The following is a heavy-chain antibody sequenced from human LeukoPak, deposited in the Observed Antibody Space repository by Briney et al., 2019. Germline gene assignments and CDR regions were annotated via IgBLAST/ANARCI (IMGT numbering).Heavy chain of an antibody. CDR2: ISSSGSTI. J-gene: IGHJ4*02. CDR1: GFTFSSYE. CDR3: ARDVYGSGSYSPSGYFDY. V-gene: IGHV3-48*03. Sequence: GGSLRLSCAASGFTFSSYEMNWVRRAPGKGLEWVSYISSSGSTIYYADSVKGRFTISRDNAKNSLYLQMNSLRAEDTAVYYCARDVYGSGSYSPSGYFDYWGQGTLVTVSS. D-gene: IGHD3-10*01.